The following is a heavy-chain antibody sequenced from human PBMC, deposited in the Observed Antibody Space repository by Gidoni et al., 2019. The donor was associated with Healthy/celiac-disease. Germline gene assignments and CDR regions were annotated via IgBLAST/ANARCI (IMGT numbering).Heavy chain of an antibody. D-gene: IGHD6-19*01. CDR3: ARYRGIAVAVGLN. J-gene: IGHJ4*02. Sequence: QLQLQESGPGLVKPSETLSLTCTVSGGSISSSSYYWGWIRQPPGKGLEWIGSIYYSGSTYYNPSLKSRVTISVDTSKNQFSLKLSSVTAADTAVYYCARYRGIAVAVGLNWGQGTLVTVSS. CDR2: IYYSGST. V-gene: IGHV4-39*01. CDR1: GGSISSSSYY.